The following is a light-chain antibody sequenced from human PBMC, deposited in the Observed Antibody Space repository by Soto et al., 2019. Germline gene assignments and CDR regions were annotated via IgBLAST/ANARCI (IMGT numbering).Light chain of an antibody. J-gene: IGKJ2*01. CDR1: QSVSSY. CDR2: DAS. Sequence: EIVLTQSPATLSLSPGERATLSCRASQSVSSYLAWYQQKPGQAPRLLIYDASKRATGIPARFSGSGSGTDFTLTISSLEPEHFAVYYCEQRSNWLYTFGQGTKLEIK. CDR3: EQRSNWLYT. V-gene: IGKV3-11*01.